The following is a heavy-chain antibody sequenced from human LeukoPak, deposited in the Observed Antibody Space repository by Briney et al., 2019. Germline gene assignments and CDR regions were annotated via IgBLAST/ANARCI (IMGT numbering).Heavy chain of an antibody. CDR1: SGSISSSSYY. V-gene: IGHV4-39*07. CDR2: IYHSGNT. J-gene: IGHJ3*02. Sequence: SETLSLTCTVSSGSISSSSYYWGWIRQPPGRGLEWNGSIYHSGNTYYNPSLKSRVTIAVETSKNQFSLKLSSVTAADKAVYYCARSCRILDIVATIRARLGGNGFDIWGQGTMVTVSS. D-gene: IGHD5-12*01. CDR3: ARSCRILDIVATIRARLGGNGFDI.